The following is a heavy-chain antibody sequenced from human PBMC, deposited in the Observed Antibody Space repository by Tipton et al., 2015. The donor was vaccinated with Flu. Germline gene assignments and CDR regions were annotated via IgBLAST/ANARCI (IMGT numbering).Heavy chain of an antibody. Sequence: LRLSCVVSGYSISSGYYWGWIRQFPGKGLEWIGTVSRTGSTIYNPSLKSRVTISIDTSKNQFSLKMKSLTASDMAVYYCARRDYSNYVSDPKSWFDPWGQGTLVAVSS. V-gene: IGHV4-38-2*01. D-gene: IGHD4-11*01. CDR1: GYSISSGYY. CDR2: VSRTGST. J-gene: IGHJ5*02. CDR3: ARRDYSNYVSDPKSWFDP.